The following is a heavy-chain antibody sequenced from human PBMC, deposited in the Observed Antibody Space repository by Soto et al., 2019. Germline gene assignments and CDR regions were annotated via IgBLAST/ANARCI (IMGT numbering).Heavy chain of an antibody. J-gene: IGHJ3*02. V-gene: IGHV1-3*01. CDR2: INAGNGKT. D-gene: IGHD3-10*01. CDR1: GYTFTSYA. CDR3: ATALWDAFDI. Sequence: ASVKVSCKASGYTFTSYAMHWVRQAPGERLEWMGWINAGNGKTKYSQKFQGRVTITRDTSTDTAYMELSSLRSEDTAVYYCATALWDAFDIWGQGTMVTVSS.